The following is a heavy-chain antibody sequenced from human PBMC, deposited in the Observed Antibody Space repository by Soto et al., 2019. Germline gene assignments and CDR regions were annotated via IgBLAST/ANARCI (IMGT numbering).Heavy chain of an antibody. CDR3: AREGSSSRRGYYGMDV. Sequence: QVQLVESGGGVVQPGRSLRLSCAASGFTFSSYGMHWVRQAPGKGLEWLAVIWYDGSNKYYADSVKGRFTISRDNSKNTLYLQMNCLRAEDTAVYYCAREGSSSRRGYYGMDVWGQGTTVTVSS. CDR1: GFTFSSYG. J-gene: IGHJ6*02. D-gene: IGHD6-6*01. CDR2: IWYDGSNK. V-gene: IGHV3-33*01.